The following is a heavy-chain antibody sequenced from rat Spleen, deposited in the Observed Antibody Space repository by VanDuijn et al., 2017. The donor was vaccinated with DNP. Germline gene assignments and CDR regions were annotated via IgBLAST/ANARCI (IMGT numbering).Heavy chain of an antibody. D-gene: IGHD1-11*01. CDR3: ARHPYGNVMDA. J-gene: IGHJ4*01. CDR2: IIYEGSST. V-gene: IGHV5-22*01. Sequence: EVQLVESGGGLVQPGRSLKLSCAASGFTFSDYNMAWVRQAPKKGLEWVATIIYEGSSTYYGDSVKGRFTISRDNAKSTLYLQMNSLRSEDTATYYCARHPYGNVMDAWGQGASVTVSS. CDR1: GFTFSDYN.